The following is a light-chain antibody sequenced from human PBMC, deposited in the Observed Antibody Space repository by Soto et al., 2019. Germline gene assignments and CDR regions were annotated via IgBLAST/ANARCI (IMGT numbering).Light chain of an antibody. J-gene: IGLJ1*01. Sequence: QSVLTQPPSVSGAPGQSVTISCTGSSSNIVAGYDVHWYQQRLGGAPRLLIFANSDRPSGVPDRFAASKSYTSASLTIAGLQAEDEADYYCQSYDTSLSGSGVFGTGTKGTV. CDR2: ANS. CDR1: SSNIVAGYD. CDR3: QSYDTSLSGSGV. V-gene: IGLV1-40*01.